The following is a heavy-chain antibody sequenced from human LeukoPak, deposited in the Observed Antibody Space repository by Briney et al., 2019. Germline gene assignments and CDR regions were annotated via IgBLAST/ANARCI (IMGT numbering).Heavy chain of an antibody. V-gene: IGHV1-2*02. CDR1: GYTFTDYY. CDR2: IYPNSGGT. Sequence: ASVKVSCKASGYTFTDYYMHWVRQAPGQGLEWMGWIYPNSGGTNYAQKFQGRVTMTRDTSISTAYMELSRLRSDDTAVYYCARDSIAAAGLSFDLWGQGTLGTVSS. D-gene: IGHD6-13*01. J-gene: IGHJ3*01. CDR3: ARDSIAAAGLSFDL.